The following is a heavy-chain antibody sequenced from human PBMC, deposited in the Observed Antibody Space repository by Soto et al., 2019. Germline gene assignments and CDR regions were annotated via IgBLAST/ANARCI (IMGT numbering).Heavy chain of an antibody. CDR1: GFTLSGYA. J-gene: IGHJ6*03. Sequence: EVQLVESAGGLAQPGGSLRLSCAASGFTLSGYAMDWVRQAPGKGLEYVSGISTNGVGTYYANSVQGRFTISRDNSKNTVYLQMGSLRPEDMAVYYCARRARPDFYYMDVWGKGTTVTVSS. D-gene: IGHD6-6*01. V-gene: IGHV3-64*01. CDR2: ISTNGVGT. CDR3: ARRARPDFYYMDV.